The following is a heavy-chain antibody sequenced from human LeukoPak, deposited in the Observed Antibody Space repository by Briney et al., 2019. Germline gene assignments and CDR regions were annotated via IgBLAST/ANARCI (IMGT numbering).Heavy chain of an antibody. J-gene: IGHJ3*02. D-gene: IGHD3-10*01. V-gene: IGHV3-11*01. CDR2: ISSSGSTI. Sequence: PGGSLRPSCAASGLTFSANYMSWIRQPPGKGLEWVSYISSSGSTIYYADSVKGRFTISRDNAKNSLYLQMNSLRAEDTAVYYCASSMVRGAHDAFDIWGQGTMVTVSS. CDR3: ASSMVRGAHDAFDI. CDR1: GLTFSANY.